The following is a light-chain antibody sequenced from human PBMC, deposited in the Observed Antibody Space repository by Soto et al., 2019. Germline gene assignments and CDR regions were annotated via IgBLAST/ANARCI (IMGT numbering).Light chain of an antibody. CDR1: SGYSNYQ. J-gene: IGLJ2*01. CDR3: GAEHGSGSNFV. Sequence: QSVLTQPPSASASLGASVTLTCTLSSGYSNYQVDWYQQRPGKGPRFVMRVGTGGIVGSKGDGIPDRFSGLGSGLNRYLTINNIQEEDESDYHCGAEHGSGSNFVFGGGTQLTVL. CDR2: VGTGGIVG. V-gene: IGLV9-49*01.